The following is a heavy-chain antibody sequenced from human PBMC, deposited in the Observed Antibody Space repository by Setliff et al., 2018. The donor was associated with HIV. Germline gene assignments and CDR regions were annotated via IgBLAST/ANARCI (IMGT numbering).Heavy chain of an antibody. J-gene: IGHJ4*02. CDR2: LSYTGST. CDR1: GGSISSSRYF. D-gene: IGHD6-6*01. Sequence: SETLSLTCSVSGGSISSSRYFWGWIRQPPGKGLEWIGSLSYTGSTYYNPSLKSRVTISADTSKNQFSLKLNSVTAADTAVYYCASSPIAAPTYYFDYWGQGALVTVSS. CDR3: ASSPIAAPTYYFDY. V-gene: IGHV4-39*01.